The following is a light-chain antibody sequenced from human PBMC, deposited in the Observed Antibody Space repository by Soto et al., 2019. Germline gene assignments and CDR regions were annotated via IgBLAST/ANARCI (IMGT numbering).Light chain of an antibody. V-gene: IGLV2-14*01. CDR1: SSDLNDYNY. Sequence: QSALTQPASVSGSPGQSITISCTGTSSDLNDYNYVSWYQQHPGKAPKLIIYEVSNRPSGVSNRFSGSKSGNTASLTISGLQADDEADYYCCSKTSSITYVFGSGTKVTVL. J-gene: IGLJ1*01. CDR3: CSKTSSITYV. CDR2: EVS.